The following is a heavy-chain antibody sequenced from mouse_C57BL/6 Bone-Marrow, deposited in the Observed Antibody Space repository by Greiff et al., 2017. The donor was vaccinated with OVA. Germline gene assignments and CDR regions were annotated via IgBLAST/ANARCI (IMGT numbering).Heavy chain of an antibody. CDR1: GYTFTSYT. CDR2: INPSSGYT. J-gene: IGHJ4*01. V-gene: IGHV1-4*01. Sequence: VKLVESGAELARPGASVKMSCKASGYTFTSYTMHWVKQRPGQGLEWIGYINPSSGYTKYNQKFKDKATLTADKSSSTAYMQLSSLTSEDSAVYYCAREEILIYYDYDEGYYAMDYWGQGTSVTVSS. D-gene: IGHD2-4*01. CDR3: AREEILIYYDYDEGYYAMDY.